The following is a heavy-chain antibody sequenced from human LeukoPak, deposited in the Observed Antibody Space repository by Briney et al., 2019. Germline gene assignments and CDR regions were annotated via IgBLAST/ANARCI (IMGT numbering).Heavy chain of an antibody. CDR2: IYPGDSDT. J-gene: IGHJ4*02. D-gene: IGHD3-10*01. Sequence: GESLKIPCKGSGYSFTSYWIGWVRQMPGKGLEWMGIIYPGDSDTRYSPSFQGQVTISADKSISTAYLQWSSLKASDTAMYYCARNYDYYGSGSYFDYWGQGTLVTVSS. CDR3: ARNYDYYGSGSYFDY. V-gene: IGHV5-51*01. CDR1: GYSFTSYW.